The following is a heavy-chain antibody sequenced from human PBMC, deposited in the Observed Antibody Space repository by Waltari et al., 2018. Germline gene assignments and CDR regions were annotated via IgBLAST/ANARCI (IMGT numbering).Heavy chain of an antibody. CDR1: GGSINSGYY. CDR2: IGGSNDST. Sequence: QVQLQESGPGLVKPSETLSLTCAVPGGSINSGYYWSWTRQPPGKGLEWIGYIGGSNDSTGNNPSLKSLLTISKEAAKNQFSLKVSSGTDADTAVYYCARWGDQYANRYSVWGPGVLVTVAS. J-gene: IGHJ4*02. CDR3: ARWGDQYANRYSV. V-gene: IGHV4-38-2*01. D-gene: IGHD1-1*01.